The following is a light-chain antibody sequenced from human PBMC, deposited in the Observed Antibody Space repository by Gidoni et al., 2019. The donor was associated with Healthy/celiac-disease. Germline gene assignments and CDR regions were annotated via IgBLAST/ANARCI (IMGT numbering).Light chain of an antibody. J-gene: IGKJ4*01. Sequence: DIVMTQSPDSLAVSPGERATINCKSSQSVLHSSNNKNYLAWYQQKPGQPPKLLIYWASTRESGVTDRFSGSGSGTDFTLTISSLQAEDVAVYYCQQYYSTPRLTFGGGTKVEIK. CDR2: WAS. CDR1: QSVLHSSNNKNY. CDR3: QQYYSTPRLT. V-gene: IGKV4-1*01.